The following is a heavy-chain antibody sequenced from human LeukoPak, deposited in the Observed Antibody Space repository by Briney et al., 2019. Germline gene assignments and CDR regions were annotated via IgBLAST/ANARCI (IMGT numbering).Heavy chain of an antibody. J-gene: IGHJ5*02. Sequence: PSETLSLTCAVYGGSFSGYYWSWIRQPPGKGLEWIWEINHSGSTNYNPSLKSRVTISVDTSKNQFSLKLSSVTAADTAVYYCARAFPITMVRGVIRGFDPWGQGTLVTVSS. CDR1: GGSFSGYY. V-gene: IGHV4-34*01. CDR3: ARAFPITMVRGVIRGFDP. D-gene: IGHD3-10*01. CDR2: INHSGST.